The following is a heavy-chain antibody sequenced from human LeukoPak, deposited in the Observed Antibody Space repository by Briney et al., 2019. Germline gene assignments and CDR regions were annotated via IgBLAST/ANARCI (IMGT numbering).Heavy chain of an antibody. J-gene: IGHJ4*02. CDR2: IKNDGSET. CDR1: GFNLRDHR. CDR3: VKNDGWFHLAQ. D-gene: IGHD6-19*01. V-gene: IGHV3-7*03. Sequence: GGSLRLSCAVSGFNLRDHRMDWVRQAPGKGLEWVGHIKNDGSETYYLDSLKGRFSISRDNTNNALYLQMNSLRVEDTAVYYCVKNDGWFHLAQWGQGTLVTVSS.